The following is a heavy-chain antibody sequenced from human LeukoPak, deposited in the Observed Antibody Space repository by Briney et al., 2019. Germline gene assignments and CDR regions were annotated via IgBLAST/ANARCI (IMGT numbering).Heavy chain of an antibody. V-gene: IGHV1-69*05. J-gene: IGHJ6*03. Sequence: ASVKVSCKASGGTFSSYAISWVRQAPGQGLKWMGGIIPIFGTANYAQKFQGRVTLVTDESPRPAYTELSSLRSDDPAVYFLARGPWQQLASYYYYYYYMDVWGKGTTVTVSS. CDR3: ARGPWQQLASYYYYYYYMDV. CDR2: IIPIFGTA. D-gene: IGHD6-13*01. CDR1: GGTFSSYA.